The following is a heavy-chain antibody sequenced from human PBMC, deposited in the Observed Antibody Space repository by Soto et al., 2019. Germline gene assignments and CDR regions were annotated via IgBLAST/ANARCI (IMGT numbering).Heavy chain of an antibody. Sequence: SETLSLTCTVSGGSISSGGYYWSWIRHHPGKGLEWIGYIYYSGSTYYNPSLKSRVTISVDTSKNQFSLKLSSVTAADTAVYYCARDAAIAVAGAFDIWGQGTMVTVS. CDR1: GGSISSGGYY. J-gene: IGHJ3*02. V-gene: IGHV4-31*03. D-gene: IGHD6-19*01. CDR3: ARDAAIAVAGAFDI. CDR2: IYYSGST.